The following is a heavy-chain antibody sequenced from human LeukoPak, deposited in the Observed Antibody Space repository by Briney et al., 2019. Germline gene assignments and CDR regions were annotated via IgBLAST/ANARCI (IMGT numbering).Heavy chain of an antibody. CDR2: INPNSGGT. Sequence: ASVKVSCKASGYTFTGYYMHWVRQAPGQGLEWMGWINPNSGGTIYAQKFQGRVTMTEDTSTDTAYMELSSLRSEDTAVYYCATEGHFTMVRGAFDYWGQGTLVTVSS. J-gene: IGHJ4*02. CDR1: GYTFTGYY. CDR3: ATEGHFTMVRGAFDY. D-gene: IGHD3-10*01. V-gene: IGHV1-2*02.